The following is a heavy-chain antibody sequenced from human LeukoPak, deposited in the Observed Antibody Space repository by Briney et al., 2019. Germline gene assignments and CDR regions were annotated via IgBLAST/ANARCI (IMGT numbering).Heavy chain of an antibody. CDR3: AKGGFYDFWSGYSLLDF. CDR2: INGRSNKI. Sequence: GGSLRLSCAASGFTFSTSTLSWFRQAPGEGLEWVSSINGRSNKIYHADSVKGRFTISRDNAKNPLYLQMESLRAQDTPVYYCAKGGFYDFWSGYSLLDFWGQGTLVTVSS. V-gene: IGHV3-21*01. D-gene: IGHD3-3*01. J-gene: IGHJ4*02. CDR1: GFTFSTST.